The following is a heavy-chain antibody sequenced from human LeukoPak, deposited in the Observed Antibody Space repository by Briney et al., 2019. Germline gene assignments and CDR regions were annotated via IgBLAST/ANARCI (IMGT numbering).Heavy chain of an antibody. J-gene: IGHJ4*02. Sequence: GGSLRLSCTASGFTISGFWMHWVRQAPGNGMVWVSRIKDDASIRDYAESVKGRFTISRDNAKNTLYLQIDSLRADDTAVYYCVRGDFTLDYWGRGTLVTVSS. CDR2: IKDDASIR. D-gene: IGHD2-21*02. CDR1: GFTISGFW. V-gene: IGHV3-74*01. CDR3: VRGDFTLDY.